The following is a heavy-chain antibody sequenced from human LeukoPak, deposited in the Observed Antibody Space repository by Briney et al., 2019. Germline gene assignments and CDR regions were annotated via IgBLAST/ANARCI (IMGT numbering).Heavy chain of an antibody. CDR2: INAGNGNT. V-gene: IGHV1-3*01. Sequence: GASVKVSCKASGYTFTSYAMHWVRQAPVQRLEWMGWINAGNGNTKYSQKFQGRVTITRDTSASTAYMELSSLRSEDTAVYYCAYTSGSSGWPFDYWGQGTLVTVSS. CDR1: GYTFTSYA. CDR3: AYTSGSSGWPFDY. D-gene: IGHD6-19*01. J-gene: IGHJ4*02.